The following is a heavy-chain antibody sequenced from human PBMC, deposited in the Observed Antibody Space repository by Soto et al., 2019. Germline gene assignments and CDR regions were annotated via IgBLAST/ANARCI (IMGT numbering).Heavy chain of an antibody. CDR3: AKDNVAAIDY. J-gene: IGHJ4*02. V-gene: IGHV3-30*18. CDR1: GFVFSDYG. D-gene: IGHD6-13*01. CDR2: ISYDGNIK. Sequence: QVQLVESGGGVVQPGRSLRLSCAASGFVFSDYGMHWVRQPPGKGLEWVALISYDGNIKYYADSVKGRFTISRDNSRNTVYLQMNSLRLEDAALYYCAKDNVAAIDYWGQGTLVTVSS.